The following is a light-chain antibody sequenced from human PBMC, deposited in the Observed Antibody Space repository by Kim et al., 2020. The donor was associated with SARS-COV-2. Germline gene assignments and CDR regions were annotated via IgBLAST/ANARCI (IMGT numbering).Light chain of an antibody. V-gene: IGLV6-57*03. CDR2: EDN. CDR1: SGSSARNY. CDR3: QSYDSSNLRV. Sequence: KPVTISCTRSSGSSARNYVQWYQQRPGSAPTTVIYEDNQRPSGVPDRFSGSIDSSSNSASLTISGLKTEDEADYYCQSYDSSNLRVFGGGTQLTVL. J-gene: IGLJ3*02.